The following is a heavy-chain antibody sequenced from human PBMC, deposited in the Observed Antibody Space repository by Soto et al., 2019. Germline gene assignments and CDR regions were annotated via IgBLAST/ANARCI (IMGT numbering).Heavy chain of an antibody. V-gene: IGHV4-59*01. CDR2: IYYSGST. J-gene: IGHJ4*02. Sequence: SETLSLTCTVSGGSIDPYYWSWIRQPPGKGLEWIRHIYYSGSTNYNPSLKSRVTISVDTSKNQFPLKLSSVTAADTAVYYCARVWGYYFDYWGQGTLVTVS. D-gene: IGHD3-10*01. CDR1: GGSIDPYY. CDR3: ARVWGYYFDY.